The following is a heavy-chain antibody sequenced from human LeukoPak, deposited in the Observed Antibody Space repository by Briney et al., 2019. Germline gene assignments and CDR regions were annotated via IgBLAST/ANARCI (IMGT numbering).Heavy chain of an antibody. D-gene: IGHD6-13*01. J-gene: IGHJ4*02. V-gene: IGHV4-34*01. CDR2: INHSGST. CDR3: ARAPAQQLAPNFDY. Sequence: PSETLSLTCAVYGGSFSGYYWTWIRQPPRKGLEWIGEINHSGSTNYNPSLKSRVTIPVDTSKNQFSLKLSSVTAADTAVYYCARAPAQQLAPNFDYWGQGALVTVSS. CDR1: GGSFSGYY.